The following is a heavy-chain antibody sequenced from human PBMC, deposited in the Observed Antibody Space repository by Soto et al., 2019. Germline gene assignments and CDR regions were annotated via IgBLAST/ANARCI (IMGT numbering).Heavy chain of an antibody. J-gene: IGHJ4*02. V-gene: IGHV4-59*08. Sequence: SETLSLTCTVSGGSISSYYWSWIRQPPGKGLEWIGYIYYSGSTNYNPALKSRVTISVDTSKNQFSLKLSSVTAADTAVYYCAGHNWNLYFDYWGQGTLVTVSS. CDR3: AGHNWNLYFDY. CDR1: GGSISSYY. CDR2: IYYSGST. D-gene: IGHD1-20*01.